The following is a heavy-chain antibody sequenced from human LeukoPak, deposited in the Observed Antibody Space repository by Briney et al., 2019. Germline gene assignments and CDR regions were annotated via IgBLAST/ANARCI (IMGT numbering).Heavy chain of an antibody. CDR3: ARAAYYDILTGYHHYGMDV. CDR1: GFTFSSYD. V-gene: IGHV3-13*01. CDR2: IGTAGDT. J-gene: IGHJ6*02. Sequence: GSLRLSCAASGFTFSSYDMHWVRQATGKGLEWVSAIGTAGDTYYPGSVKGRFTISRENAKNSLYLQMNSLRAGDTAVYYCARAAYYDILTGYHHYGMDVWGQGTTVTVSS. D-gene: IGHD3-9*01.